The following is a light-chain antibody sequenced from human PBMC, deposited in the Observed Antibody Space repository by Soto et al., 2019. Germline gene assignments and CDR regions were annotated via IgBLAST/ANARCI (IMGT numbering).Light chain of an antibody. J-gene: IGKJ5*01. CDR2: FGS. Sequence: EIVMTQSPLTLPVTPGEPASISCRSSQSLLYNNTYNYLDWYAQKPGQSPQLLIYFGSNRAPGVPDRFSGSGSGTDFTLKINRVEAEDVGTYYCMQALQSLTFGQGTRLEI. CDR1: QSLLYNNTYNY. V-gene: IGKV2-28*01. CDR3: MQALQSLT.